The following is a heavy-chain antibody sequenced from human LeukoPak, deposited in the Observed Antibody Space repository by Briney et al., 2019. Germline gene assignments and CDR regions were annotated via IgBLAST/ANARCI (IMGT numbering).Heavy chain of an antibody. Sequence: SETLSLTCTVSGGSISSHYRSWIRQPPGKGLEWIGYIYCSGSTNYNPSLKSRVTISVDTSKNHFSLKLTSVTAADTAVYYCARHRDTRDWFDPWGQGTLVTVSS. J-gene: IGHJ5*02. D-gene: IGHD5-18*01. CDR1: GGSISSHY. CDR2: IYCSGST. CDR3: ARHRDTRDWFDP. V-gene: IGHV4-59*08.